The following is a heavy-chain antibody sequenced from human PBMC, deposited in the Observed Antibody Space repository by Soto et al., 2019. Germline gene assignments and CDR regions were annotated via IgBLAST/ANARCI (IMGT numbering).Heavy chain of an antibody. V-gene: IGHV1-18*01. CDR1: GYTFNTYG. CDR2: ISVYNGDT. Sequence: QVQVVQSGAEVKEPGASVKVSCKASGYTFNTYGITWVRQAPGQGLEWMGWISVYNGDTNYAQNLQGRVTMTTDTSTSTAYMELKSLTFDDTAVYYCVRDRAVLATTGRYNWFDPWGQGTLVTVSS. J-gene: IGHJ5*02. D-gene: IGHD3-10*01. CDR3: VRDRAVLATTGRYNWFDP.